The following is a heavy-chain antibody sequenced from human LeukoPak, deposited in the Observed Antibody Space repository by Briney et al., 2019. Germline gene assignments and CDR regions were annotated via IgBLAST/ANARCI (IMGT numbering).Heavy chain of an antibody. D-gene: IGHD6-13*01. Sequence: GGSLRLSCAVSGFTVSTNNMNWVRQAPGKGLEWVSAISDNGGSTYYADSVKGRFTISRDNSRNTLSLQMNSLRAEDTAVYYCARALPSRRYYFDYWGQGTLVTVSS. CDR1: GFTVSTNN. V-gene: IGHV3-23*01. CDR3: ARALPSRRYYFDY. J-gene: IGHJ4*02. CDR2: ISDNGGST.